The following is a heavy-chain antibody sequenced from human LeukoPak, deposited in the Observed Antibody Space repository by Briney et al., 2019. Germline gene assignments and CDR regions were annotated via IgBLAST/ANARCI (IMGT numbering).Heavy chain of an antibody. CDR2: ISGSGGSA. D-gene: IGHD1-7*01. V-gene: IGHV3-23*01. CDR3: ANVGLDLRGGWFDP. Sequence: GGSLRLSCAASGLTFSSYAMSWVRQAPGKGLEWVSAISGSGGSAYCADSVKGRFTISRDNSKNTLYLQMNSLRSEDTAVYYCANVGLDLRGGWFDPWGQGTLVTVSS. CDR1: GLTFSSYA. J-gene: IGHJ5*02.